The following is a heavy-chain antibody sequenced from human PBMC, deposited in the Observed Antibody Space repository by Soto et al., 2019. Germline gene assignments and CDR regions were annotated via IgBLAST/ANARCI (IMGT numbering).Heavy chain of an antibody. CDR3: ASQLVGPSYYYYGMDV. CDR1: GGSISSSSYY. Sequence: PSETLSLTCTVSGGSISSSSYYWGWIRRPPGKGLEWIGSIYYSGSTYYNPSLKSRVTISVDTSKNQFSLKLSSVTAADTAVYYCASQLVGPSYYYYGMDVWGQGTTVTVS. V-gene: IGHV4-39*01. D-gene: IGHD6-6*01. CDR2: IYYSGST. J-gene: IGHJ6*02.